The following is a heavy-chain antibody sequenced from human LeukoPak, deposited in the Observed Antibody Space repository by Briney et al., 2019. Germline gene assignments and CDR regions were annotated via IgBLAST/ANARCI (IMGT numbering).Heavy chain of an antibody. Sequence: GGSLRLSCEVSGFTFSGSAMNWVRQAPGKGLEWVSVISGNGGATYYADSVKGRFTISRDNSKNTLYLQMNSLRAEDTAVYYCAKGGGWYFDGIDIWGHGTMVAVSS. D-gene: IGHD6-19*01. V-gene: IGHV3-23*01. CDR1: GFTFSGSA. J-gene: IGHJ3*02. CDR2: ISGNGGAT. CDR3: AKGGGWYFDGIDI.